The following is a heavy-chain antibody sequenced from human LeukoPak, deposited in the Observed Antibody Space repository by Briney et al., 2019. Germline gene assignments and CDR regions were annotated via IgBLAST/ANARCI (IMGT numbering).Heavy chain of an antibody. CDR3: ARSISTTGTDY. CDR1: GYSISSGYY. Sequence: PSETLSLTCAVSGYSISSGYYWAWIRQPPGKGLEWIGSIYHSGSTYYNPSLKSRVTISVDTSKNQFSLRLSSVTAADAAMYYCARSISTTGTDYWGPGTLVTVSS. V-gene: IGHV4-38-2*01. D-gene: IGHD1-7*01. CDR2: IYHSGST. J-gene: IGHJ4*02.